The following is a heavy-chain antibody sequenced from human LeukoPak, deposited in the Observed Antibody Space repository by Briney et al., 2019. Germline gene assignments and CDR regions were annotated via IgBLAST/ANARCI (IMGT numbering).Heavy chain of an antibody. Sequence: ASVKVSCKASGYTFTGYYMHWVRQAPGQGLEWMGIINPSGGSTTYAQKFQGRVTMTRDTSTSTVYMELSSLRSEDTAVHYCARENGGYSFDYWGQGTLVTVSS. CDR3: ARENGGYSFDY. CDR2: INPSGGST. D-gene: IGHD2-21*02. V-gene: IGHV1-46*01. CDR1: GYTFTGYY. J-gene: IGHJ4*02.